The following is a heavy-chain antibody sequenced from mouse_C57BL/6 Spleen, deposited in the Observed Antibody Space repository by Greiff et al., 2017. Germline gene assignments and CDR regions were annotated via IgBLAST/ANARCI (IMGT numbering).Heavy chain of an antibody. J-gene: IGHJ3*01. D-gene: IGHD1-1*01. Sequence: VQLKESGPELVKPGASVKISCKASGYSFTDYNMNWVKQSNGKSLEWIGVINPNYGTTSYNQKFKGKATLTVDQSSSTAYMQLNSLTSEDSAVYYWARSEGATVNFAYWGQGTLVNVAA. V-gene: IGHV1-39*01. CDR3: ARSEGATVNFAY. CDR2: INPNYGTT. CDR1: GYSFTDYN.